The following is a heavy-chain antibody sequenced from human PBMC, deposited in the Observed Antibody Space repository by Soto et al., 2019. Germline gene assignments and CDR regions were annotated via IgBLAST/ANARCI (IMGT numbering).Heavy chain of an antibody. CDR2: INGYSGRT. V-gene: IGHV1-18*04. CDR3: ERVYTGRGYFDH. CDR1: GYTFSSYG. Sequence: QVQLVQSGAEVKNPGASVRVSCKASGYTFSSYGISWVRQAPGHGLEWMGWINGYSGRTNYAQDFQGRLSMTTEKSTSTVDMELRSLTSGDTALYSCERVYTGRGYFDHWGQGSLVTVSS. J-gene: IGHJ4*02. D-gene: IGHD2-8*02.